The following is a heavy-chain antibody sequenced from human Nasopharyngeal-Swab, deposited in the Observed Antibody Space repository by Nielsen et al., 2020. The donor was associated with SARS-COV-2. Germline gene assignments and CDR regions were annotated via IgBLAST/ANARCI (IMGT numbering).Heavy chain of an antibody. CDR3: VLVPAAIPA. V-gene: IGHV3-30*04. D-gene: IGHD2-2*02. J-gene: IGHJ4*02. Sequence: WIRQPPGKGLEWVAVISYDGSNKYYADSVKDRFTISRDNSKNTLYLQMNSLRAEDTAVYYCVLVPAAIPAWGQGTLVTVSS. CDR2: ISYDGSNK.